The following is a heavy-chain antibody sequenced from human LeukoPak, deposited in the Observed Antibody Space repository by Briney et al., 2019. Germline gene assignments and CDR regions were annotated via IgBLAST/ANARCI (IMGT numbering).Heavy chain of an antibody. CDR3: ARDPSSRGDFDY. CDR2: ISSSSSYI. D-gene: IGHD2-15*01. Sequence: PGGSRRLSCAASGFTFSSYTMNWVRQAPGKGLEWVSSISSSSSYISYADSLKGRFTISRDNAKNSLYLQMSSLRAEDTAVYYCARDPSSRGDFDYWGQGTLVTVSS. V-gene: IGHV3-21*01. CDR1: GFTFSSYT. J-gene: IGHJ4*02.